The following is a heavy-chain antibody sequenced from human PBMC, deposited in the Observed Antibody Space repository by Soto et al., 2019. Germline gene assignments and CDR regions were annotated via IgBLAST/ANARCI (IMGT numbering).Heavy chain of an antibody. CDR2: IWYDGSNK. V-gene: IGHV3-33*01. CDR3: ARRSYYYGMDV. CDR1: GFTFSIYG. Sequence: PEGSLRLSCAASGFTFSIYGMHWVRQAPGKGLEWVAVIWYDGSNKYYADSVKGRFTISGDNSKNTLYLQMNSLRAEDTAVYYCARRSYYYGMDVRGPGTTVTVSS. J-gene: IGHJ6*02.